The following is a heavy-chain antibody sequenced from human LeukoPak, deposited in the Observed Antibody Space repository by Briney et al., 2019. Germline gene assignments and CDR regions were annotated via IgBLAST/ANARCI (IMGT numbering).Heavy chain of an antibody. CDR2: ISSSGSTV. CDR1: GFTFSMYS. V-gene: IGHV3-48*04. J-gene: IGHJ5*02. Sequence: GGSLRLSCAVSGFTFSMYSMNWVRQAPGKGLEWVSYISSSGSTVYYADSVKGRFTISRDNAKNSLYLQMNSLRAEDTAVYYCAKDSSGYYPYNWFDPWGQGTLVTVSS. CDR3: AKDSSGYYPYNWFDP. D-gene: IGHD3-22*01.